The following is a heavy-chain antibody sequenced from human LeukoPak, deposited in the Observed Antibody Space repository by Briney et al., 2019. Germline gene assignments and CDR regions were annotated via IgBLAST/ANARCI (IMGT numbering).Heavy chain of an antibody. D-gene: IGHD7-27*01. V-gene: IGHV2-5*02. J-gene: IGHJ4*02. Sequence: ESGPTLVKPTQPLTLTCTFSGFSLSTTGVGVGWIRQPPGKALEWLALIYWDDDKRYNPSLNSRLTITKDTSKNQVVLTMTNMDPVDTATYYCAHRTLTGLIDCWGQGTLVTVSS. CDR1: GFSLSTTGVG. CDR2: IYWDDDK. CDR3: AHRTLTGLIDC.